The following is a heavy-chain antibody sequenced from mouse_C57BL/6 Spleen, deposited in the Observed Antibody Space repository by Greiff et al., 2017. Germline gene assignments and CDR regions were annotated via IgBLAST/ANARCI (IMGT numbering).Heavy chain of an antibody. D-gene: IGHD1-2*01. J-gene: IGHJ2*01. CDR3: ARWDSTTAYFDY. V-gene: IGHV1-54*01. Sequence: QVQLKESGAELVRPGTSVQVSCKASGYAFTNYLIEWVKQRPGQGLEWIGVINPGSGGTNYNEKFKGKATLTADKSSSTAYMQLSSLTSEDSAVYFCARWDSTTAYFDYWGQGTTLTVSS. CDR1: GYAFTNYL. CDR2: INPGSGGT.